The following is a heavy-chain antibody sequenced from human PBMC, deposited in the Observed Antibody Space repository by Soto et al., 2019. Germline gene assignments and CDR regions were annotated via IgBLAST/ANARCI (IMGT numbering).Heavy chain of an antibody. CDR2: ISGYTGNA. V-gene: IGHV1-18*01. D-gene: IGHD1-26*01. CDR1: GYSVTNYG. Sequence: QIQLVQSGAEVKKPGATVRVSCKASGYSVTNYGINWVRQAPGQGLEWMGCISGYTGNAHYSQKFQSRVTLTTDTSTTTAYMEVRTVISDDTAVYYCATGGGALDMWGQGTMVTFSS. CDR3: ATGGGALDM. J-gene: IGHJ3*02.